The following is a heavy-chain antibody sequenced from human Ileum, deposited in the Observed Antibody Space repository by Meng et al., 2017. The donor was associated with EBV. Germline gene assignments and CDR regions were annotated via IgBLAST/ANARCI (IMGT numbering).Heavy chain of an antibody. D-gene: IGHD4-17*01. CDR1: SYTFINNG. Sequence: LVQYGDEVNKPGDSVKVYGKASSYTFINNGFSCVRQAPGQGLEWMGWISTFNGNTNYAQKFQGSLTVTTDTSTNTAYMELRNLRSDDTAVYYCASNGDEVDYWGQGTLVTVSS. V-gene: IGHV1-18*01. J-gene: IGHJ4*02. CDR2: ISTFNGNT. CDR3: ASNGDEVDY.